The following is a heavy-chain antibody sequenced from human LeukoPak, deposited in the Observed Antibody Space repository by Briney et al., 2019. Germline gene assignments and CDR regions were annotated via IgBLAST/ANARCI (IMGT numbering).Heavy chain of an antibody. J-gene: IGHJ5*02. V-gene: IGHV1-46*01. D-gene: IGHD3-22*01. Sequence: GASVKVSCKASGYTFTSYGISWVRQAPGQGLEWMGIINPSGGSTSYAQKFQGRVTMTRDTSTSTVYMELSSLRSEDTAVYYCARGGLDNYYDSSGYILYNWFDPWGQGTLVTVSS. CDR2: INPSGGST. CDR3: ARGGLDNYYDSSGYILYNWFDP. CDR1: GYTFTSYG.